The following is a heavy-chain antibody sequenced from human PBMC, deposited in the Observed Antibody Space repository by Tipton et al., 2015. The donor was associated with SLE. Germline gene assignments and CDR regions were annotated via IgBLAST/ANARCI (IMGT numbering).Heavy chain of an antibody. D-gene: IGHD2-2*01. CDR3: ARAKRSSTTWGYWFDP. CDR2: IYINGNT. J-gene: IGHJ5*02. V-gene: IGHV4-59*11. CDR1: GASISSHY. Sequence: TLSLTCTVSGASISSHYWNWIRQPPGKGLEWIGNIYINGNTNYNPSLKSRVTISVDTSRNQFFLKLSSVTAADTALYYCARAKRSSTTWGYWFDPWGQGTLATVSS.